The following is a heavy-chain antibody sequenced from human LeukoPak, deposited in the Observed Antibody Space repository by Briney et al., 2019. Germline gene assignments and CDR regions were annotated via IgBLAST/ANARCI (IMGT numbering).Heavy chain of an antibody. J-gene: IGHJ4*02. D-gene: IGHD3-22*01. Sequence: GESLKISFKGSGYSFTSYWIGWVRQMPGKGLEWMGIIYPGDSDTRYSPSFQGQVTISADKSISTAYLQWSSLKASDTAMYYCARRANHYYDSSGYYYDYFDYWGQGTLVTVSS. CDR2: IYPGDSDT. V-gene: IGHV5-51*01. CDR3: ARRANHYYDSSGYYYDYFDY. CDR1: GYSFTSYW.